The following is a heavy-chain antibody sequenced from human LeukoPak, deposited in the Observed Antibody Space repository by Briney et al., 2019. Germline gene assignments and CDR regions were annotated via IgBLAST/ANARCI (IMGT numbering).Heavy chain of an antibody. J-gene: IGHJ4*02. V-gene: IGHV4-30-4*01. CDR2: IYYSGSS. Sequence: SETLSLTCTVSGGSISSGDYYWSWIRQPPGKGLEWIGYIYYSGSSYYSPSLQSRVTMSVDTSKNQFSLRLNSVTAADTAVYFCARLIYDDLYYLDFWGQGTLVTVSS. CDR1: GGSISSGDYY. CDR3: ARLIYDDLYYLDF. D-gene: IGHD3-3*01.